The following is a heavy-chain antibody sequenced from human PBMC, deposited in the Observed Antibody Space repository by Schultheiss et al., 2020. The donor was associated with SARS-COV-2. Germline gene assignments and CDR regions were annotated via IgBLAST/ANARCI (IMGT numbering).Heavy chain of an antibody. Sequence: ASVKVSCKASGYTFASYDVSWVRQATGQGLEWMGWMNPNSGNTGYAQKFQGRVTMTTDTSTSTAYMELRSLRSDDTAVYYCARDLGITMVRGVIAYWGQGTLVTVSS. J-gene: IGHJ4*02. CDR1: GYTFASYD. CDR3: ARDLGITMVRGVIAY. D-gene: IGHD3-10*01. CDR2: MNPNSGNT. V-gene: IGHV1-8*01.